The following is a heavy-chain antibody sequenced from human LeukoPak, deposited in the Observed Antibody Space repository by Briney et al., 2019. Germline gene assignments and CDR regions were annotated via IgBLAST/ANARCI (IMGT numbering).Heavy chain of an antibody. CDR3: ARVHERWLQFGPFDY. J-gene: IGHJ4*02. D-gene: IGHD5-24*01. V-gene: IGHV1-46*01. CDR1: GYTFTSYY. Sequence: ASVKVSCKASGYTFTSYYMHWVRQAHGQGLEWMGIINTSGGRTSYAQKFQGRVTMTRDMSTSTVYMELSSLRSEDTAVYYCARVHERWLQFGPFDYWGQGTLVTVSS. CDR2: INTSGGRT.